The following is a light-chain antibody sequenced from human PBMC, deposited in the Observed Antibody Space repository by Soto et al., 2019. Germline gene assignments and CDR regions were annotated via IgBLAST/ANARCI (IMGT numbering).Light chain of an antibody. J-gene: IGLJ2*01. CDR1: DSNIGSNS. V-gene: IGLV1-44*01. CDR3: TSWDDSLHGVI. Sequence: QSVLTQPPSASGTPGQRVTISCSGSDSNIGSNSVNWYQQLPGAAPKPLIYTNSHRPSGVPDRFSGSKSGTSASLDISGLQPEDEADYYCTSWDDSLHGVIFGGGTKVTVL. CDR2: TNS.